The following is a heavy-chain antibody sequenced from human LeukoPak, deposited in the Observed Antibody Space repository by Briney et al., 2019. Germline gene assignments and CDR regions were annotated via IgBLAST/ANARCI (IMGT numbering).Heavy chain of an antibody. CDR3: ARGRLQLLLGADFFYYMDV. J-gene: IGHJ6*03. V-gene: IGHV1-69*06. Sequence: SVTVSCKASGGTTSAIGWVRQAPGQGLEWMGGILPSVGTAHSSHKFQGRVTITAYKSNSTADMELGSLTSGDTAVYYCARGRLQLLLGADFFYYMDVWGKGTTVIISS. CDR1: GGTTSA. CDR2: ILPSVGTA. D-gene: IGHD5-18*01.